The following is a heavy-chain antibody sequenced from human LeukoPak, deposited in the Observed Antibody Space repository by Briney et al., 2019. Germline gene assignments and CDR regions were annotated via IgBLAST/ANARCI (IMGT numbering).Heavy chain of an antibody. J-gene: IGHJ4*02. CDR2: INSDGSST. Sequence: GSLRLSCAASGFTFCIHWLHWVRPAPGKGLVWVSRINSDGSSTSYADSVKGRFTISRDNAKNTLYLQMNSLRAEDTAVYYCARVASGYFDYWGQGTLVTVSS. V-gene: IGHV3-74*01. CDR1: GFTFCIHW. CDR3: ARVASGYFDY.